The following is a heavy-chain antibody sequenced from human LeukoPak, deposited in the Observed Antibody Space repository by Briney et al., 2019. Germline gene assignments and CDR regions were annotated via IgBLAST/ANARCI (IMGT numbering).Heavy chain of an antibody. D-gene: IGHD1-26*01. CDR2: TSFDGSNT. V-gene: IGHV3-30*18. CDR3: AKDRIVGATRFLDF. CDR1: GFAFNTFG. J-gene: IGHJ4*02. Sequence: QTGGSLRLSCAASGFAFNTFGMHWVRQAPGKGLKWVATTSFDGSNTYFSDSVRGRFTIPRDNSRNTLFLQMSSLSAEDTAVYYCAKDRIVGATRFLDFWGQGTLVTVSS.